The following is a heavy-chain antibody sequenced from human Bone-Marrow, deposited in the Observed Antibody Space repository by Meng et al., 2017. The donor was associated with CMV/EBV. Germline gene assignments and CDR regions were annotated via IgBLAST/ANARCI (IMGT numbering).Heavy chain of an antibody. CDR3: ARVTFFGVAYYYYGMDV. CDR2: ISSSSSYI. V-gene: IGHV3-21*01. J-gene: IGHJ6*02. Sequence: GESLKISCAASGFTFSSYSMNWVRQAPGKGLEWVSSISSSSSYIYYADSVKGRFTISRANAKNSLYLQMNSLRAEDTAVYYCARVTFFGVAYYYYGMDVWGQGTTVTVSS. CDR1: GFTFSSYS. D-gene: IGHD3-3*01.